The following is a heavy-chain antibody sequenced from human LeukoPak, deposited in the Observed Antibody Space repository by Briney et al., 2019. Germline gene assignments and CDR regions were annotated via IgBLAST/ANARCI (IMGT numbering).Heavy chain of an antibody. J-gene: IGHJ3*02. CDR3: AKVYSSGWGRAFDI. Sequence: SETLSLTCTVSGGSISSYYWSWIRQPPGKGLEWIGYIYYSGSTNYNPSLKSRVAISVDTSKNQFSLNLSSVTAADTAVYYCAKVYSSGWGRAFDIWGQGTMVTVSS. V-gene: IGHV4-59*01. CDR1: GGSISSYY. D-gene: IGHD6-19*01. CDR2: IYYSGST.